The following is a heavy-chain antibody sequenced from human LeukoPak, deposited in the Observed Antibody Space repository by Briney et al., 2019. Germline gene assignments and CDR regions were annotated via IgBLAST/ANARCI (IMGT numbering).Heavy chain of an antibody. CDR1: EFTFSSYA. CDR2: ISGSGGST. V-gene: IGHV3-23*01. Sequence: PGGSLRLSCAASEFTFSSYAMSWVRQAPGKGLEWVSAISGSGGSTYYADSVKGRFTISRDNSKNTLYLQMNSLRAEDTAVYYCAKEMGKGSGYNGGFDYWGQGTLVTVSS. CDR3: AKEMGKGSGYNGGFDY. J-gene: IGHJ4*02. D-gene: IGHD5-24*01.